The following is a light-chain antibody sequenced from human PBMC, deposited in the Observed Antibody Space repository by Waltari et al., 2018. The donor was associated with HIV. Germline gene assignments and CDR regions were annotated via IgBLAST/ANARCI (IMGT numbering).Light chain of an antibody. Sequence: SYELTQPPSVSVSPGQTARITCSGDALPKQYAYWYQQRPGQAPVLVMSKERERPAGIPEGFSGSSSGTTVTLTISGVQAEDEADYYCQSADSSGTWVFGGGTKLTVL. V-gene: IGLV3-25*03. CDR2: KER. CDR3: QSADSSGTWV. CDR1: ALPKQY. J-gene: IGLJ2*01.